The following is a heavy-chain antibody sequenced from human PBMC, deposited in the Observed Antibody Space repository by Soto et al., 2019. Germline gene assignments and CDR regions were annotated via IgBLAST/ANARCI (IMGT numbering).Heavy chain of an antibody. D-gene: IGHD6-19*01. J-gene: IGHJ5*01. V-gene: IGHV3-23*01. CDR1: GFRFSSYA. Sequence: EVILLESGGDLVAPGQSLRLSCVASGFRFSSYALTWVRQAPGKGLEWVADISGQGGTTYYADSVKGRFTISRDNSKNTLSLQMTSLRVEDTAVYYCARGLSSGWFDYWGQGTLVTVSA. CDR2: ISGQGGTT. CDR3: ARGLSSGWFDY.